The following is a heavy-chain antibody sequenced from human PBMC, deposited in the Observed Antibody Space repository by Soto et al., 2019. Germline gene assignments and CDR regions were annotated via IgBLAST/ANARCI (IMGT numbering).Heavy chain of an antibody. CDR3: AKDTDGHYCSYSSWIDY. V-gene: IGHV3-23*01. D-gene: IGHD3-22*01. CDR2: ISGSGGST. Sequence: GGSIRLSCAPSGFTFSSYAKRWVRQAPGKGLEWVSAISGSGGSTYYADSVKGRFTISRDNSKNTLYLQMNSLRAEDTAVYYSAKDTDGHYCSYSSWIDYWGQGTLGTLSS. J-gene: IGHJ4*02. CDR1: GFTFSSYA.